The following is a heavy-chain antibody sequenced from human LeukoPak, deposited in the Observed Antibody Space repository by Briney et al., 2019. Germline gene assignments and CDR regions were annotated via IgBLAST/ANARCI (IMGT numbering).Heavy chain of an antibody. V-gene: IGHV4-39*07. Sequence: PSETLSLTCTVSGGSISSSSYYWGWIRQTPGKGLEWIGSSYYSGSTYYNPSLKSRVTISVDTSKNQFSLKLSSVTAADTAVYYCARDRVGIRGDPRGYFDYWGQGTLVTVSS. CDR2: SYYSGST. D-gene: IGHD4-17*01. CDR3: ARDRVGIRGDPRGYFDY. CDR1: GGSISSSSYY. J-gene: IGHJ4*02.